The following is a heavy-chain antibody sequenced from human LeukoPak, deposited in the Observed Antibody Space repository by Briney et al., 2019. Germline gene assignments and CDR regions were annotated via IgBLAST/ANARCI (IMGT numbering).Heavy chain of an antibody. CDR3: AKEYDSGGYGANFDY. J-gene: IGHJ4*02. CDR1: PFIFSGHW. CDR2: IKEDGSER. Sequence: GGSLRLSCEASPFIFSGHWLNWVRQTPGKGLEWVASIKEDGSERQYVDSVKGRFTISRDNSKNTMYLQMNSLRAEDTAVYYCAKEYDSGGYGANFDYWGQGTLVTVSS. V-gene: IGHV3-7*01. D-gene: IGHD3-10*01.